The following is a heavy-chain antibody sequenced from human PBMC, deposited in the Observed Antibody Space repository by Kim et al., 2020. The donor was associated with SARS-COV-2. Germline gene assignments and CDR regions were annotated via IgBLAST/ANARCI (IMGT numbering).Heavy chain of an antibody. CDR2: ISYDGSNK. Sequence: GGSLRLSCAASGFTFSSYAMHWVRQAPGKGLEWVAVISYDGSNKYYADSMKGRFTISRDNSKNTLYLQMNSLRAEDTAVYYCARVGNGWNDELEAFDIWGQGTMVTVSS. CDR1: GFTFSSYA. V-gene: IGHV3-30*04. J-gene: IGHJ3*02. CDR3: ARVGNGWNDELEAFDI. D-gene: IGHD1-1*01.